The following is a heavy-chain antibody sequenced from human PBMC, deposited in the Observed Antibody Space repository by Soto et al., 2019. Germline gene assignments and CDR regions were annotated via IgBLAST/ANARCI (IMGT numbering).Heavy chain of an antibody. CDR1: GFTFSSYG. Sequence: GGSLRLSCAASGFTFSSYGMHWVRQAPGKGLEWVAVIWYDGSNKYYADSVKGRFTISRDNSKNTLYLQMNSLRAEDTAVYYCARDGTRRAFDIWGQGTMVTVSS. D-gene: IGHD1-26*01. CDR3: ARDGTRRAFDI. CDR2: IWYDGSNK. J-gene: IGHJ3*02. V-gene: IGHV3-33*01.